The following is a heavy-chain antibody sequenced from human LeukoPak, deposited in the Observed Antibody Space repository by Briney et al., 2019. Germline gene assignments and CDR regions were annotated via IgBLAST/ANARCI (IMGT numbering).Heavy chain of an antibody. CDR3: AKDRPNFHENSGHYYRRDGDS. CDR1: GLTFYMYA. CDR2: MCGTAGCT. J-gene: IGHJ5*01. D-gene: IGHD3-22*01. Sequence: PGGSLTLSCHLSGLTFYMYAMSWVRQAPGKGLEWVASMCGTAGCTFYPDSVKGRFTISRDNSKNVLYLRMNSLTAEDTAIYYCAKDRPNFHENSGHYYRRDGDSWGQGTLVTVSS. V-gene: IGHV3-23*01.